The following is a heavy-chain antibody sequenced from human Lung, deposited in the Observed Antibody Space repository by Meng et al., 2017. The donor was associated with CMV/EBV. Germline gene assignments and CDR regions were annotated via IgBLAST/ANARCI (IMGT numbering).Heavy chain of an antibody. Sequence: QVQLVQSGTEVKNPGSSVKVSCKASGGTFSNYGISWLRQAPGQGLEWMGGIIPIVGLTNYAQKFQGRVTITADKSTTTAYLELSSLRSADTAVYYCARDVDTTLVGSGWFDPWGQGTLVTVSS. CDR1: GGTFSNYG. CDR3: ARDVDTTLVGSGWFDP. CDR2: IIPIVGLT. J-gene: IGHJ5*02. V-gene: IGHV1-69*10. D-gene: IGHD5-18*01.